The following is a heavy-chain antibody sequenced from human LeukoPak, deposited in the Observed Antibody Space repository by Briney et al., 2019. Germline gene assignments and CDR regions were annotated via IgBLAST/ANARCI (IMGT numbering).Heavy chain of an antibody. CDR2: ISSSSSYI. CDR1: GFTFSSYS. Sequence: GSLRLSCAASGFTFSSYSMNWVRQAPGKGLEWVSSISSSSSYIYYADSVKGRFTISRDNAKNSLYLQMNSLRAEDTAVYYCARVGDIVVVVAATEAFDIWGQGTMVTVSS. V-gene: IGHV3-21*01. D-gene: IGHD2-15*01. J-gene: IGHJ3*02. CDR3: ARVGDIVVVVAATEAFDI.